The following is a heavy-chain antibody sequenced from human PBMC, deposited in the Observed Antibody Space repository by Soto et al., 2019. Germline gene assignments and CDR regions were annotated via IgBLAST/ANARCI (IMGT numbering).Heavy chain of an antibody. CDR3: ARPGGIAAAGTNWFDP. CDR1: GFTFSSYS. CDR2: ISSSSSYI. J-gene: IGHJ5*02. Sequence: GGSLRLSCAASGFTFSSYSMNWVRQAPGKGLEWVSSISSSSSYIYYADSVKGRFTISRDNAKNSLYLQMNSLRAEDTAVYYCARPGGIAAAGTNWFDPWGQGTLVTVSS. D-gene: IGHD6-13*01. V-gene: IGHV3-21*01.